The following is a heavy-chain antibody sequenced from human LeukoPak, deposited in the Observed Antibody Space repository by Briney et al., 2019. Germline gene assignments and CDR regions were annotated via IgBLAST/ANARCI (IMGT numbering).Heavy chain of an antibody. D-gene: IGHD6-19*01. CDR1: GGSISSGSYY. V-gene: IGHV4-61*02. Sequence: PSETLSLTCTVSGGSISSGSYYWSWIRQPAGKGLEWIGRIYTSGSTYYNPSLKSRVTISVDTSKNQFSLKLSSVTAADTAVYYCARGSGWHLYWGQGTLVTVSS. CDR2: IYTSGST. J-gene: IGHJ4*02. CDR3: ARGSGWHLY.